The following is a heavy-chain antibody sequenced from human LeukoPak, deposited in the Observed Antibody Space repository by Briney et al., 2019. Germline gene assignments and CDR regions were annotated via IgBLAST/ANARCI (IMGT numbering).Heavy chain of an antibody. D-gene: IGHD6-19*01. CDR3: AKAGPRGIAVTNMEAFDI. CDR2: TTASGGAT. J-gene: IGHJ3*02. V-gene: IGHV3-23*01. CDR1: GFTFSNFA. Sequence: GGSLRLSCAASGFTFSNFAMSWVRQAPGKGLEWVSATTASGGATSYADSVKGRFTISRDNSKNTLYLQMNNLRGEDTAVYHCAKAGPRGIAVTNMEAFDIWGQGTMVTVSS.